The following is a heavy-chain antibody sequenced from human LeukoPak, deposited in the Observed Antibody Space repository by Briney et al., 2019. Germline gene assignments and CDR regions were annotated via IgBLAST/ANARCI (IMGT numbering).Heavy chain of an antibody. CDR1: GYTFCNFG. CDR2: ISGNNDNP. V-gene: IGHV1-18*01. Sequence: ASVKVSCKASGYTFCNFGISWVRQAPGQGLEWMGWISGNNDNPNYGQKFQGRLTVTTDSSTNTAYMELRNLRSDDTAVYYCARDGTSTDDYWGQGTLVTVSS. CDR3: ARDGTSTDDY. D-gene: IGHD2-2*01. J-gene: IGHJ4*02.